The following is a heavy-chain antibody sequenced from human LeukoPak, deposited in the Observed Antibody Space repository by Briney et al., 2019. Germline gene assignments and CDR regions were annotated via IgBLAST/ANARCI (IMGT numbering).Heavy chain of an antibody. CDR1: GFTFSSYA. J-gene: IGHJ1*01. CDR3: AKGLRIASFGVVASFEYYQH. CDR2: ISGSGGST. Sequence: GGSLRLSCAASGFTFSSYAMSWVRQAPGKGLEWVSAISGSGGSTYYADSVKGRFTISRDNSKNTLYVQMNSLRAEDTAIYDCAKGLRIASFGVVASFEYYQHWGQGTLVTVSS. D-gene: IGHD3-3*01. V-gene: IGHV3-23*01.